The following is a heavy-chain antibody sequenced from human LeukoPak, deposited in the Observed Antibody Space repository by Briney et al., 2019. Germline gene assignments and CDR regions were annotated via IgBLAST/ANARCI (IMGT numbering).Heavy chain of an antibody. CDR2: INHIVST. V-gene: IGHV4-34*01. J-gene: IGHJ5*02. CDR1: GGSFSGYY. CDR3: ARGRPLVTMIVVVITTNNWFDP. Sequence: SETLSLTCAVYGGSFSGYYWSWFRQPPGQGLEWIGEINHIVSTNYNPSLKSRVTTSVDTATNQISLKLSSVTAADTAVYYCARGRPLVTMIVVVITTNNWFDPWGEGTPVTVSS. D-gene: IGHD3-22*01.